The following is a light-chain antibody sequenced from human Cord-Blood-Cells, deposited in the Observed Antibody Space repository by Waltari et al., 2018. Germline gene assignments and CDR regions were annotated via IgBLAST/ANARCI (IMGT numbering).Light chain of an antibody. CDR3: CSYAGSYAL. V-gene: IGLV2-11*01. Sequence: QSALTQPRPVSGSPGQSVTISSTGTSSDVGGYNFSSWYQQNPGKAPKLMIYGVSKRPSGVTDRFSGSKSGNPASLTISGLQAEDEAEYYCCSYAGSYALFGGGTKLTVL. J-gene: IGLJ2*01. CDR1: SSDVGGYNF. CDR2: GVS.